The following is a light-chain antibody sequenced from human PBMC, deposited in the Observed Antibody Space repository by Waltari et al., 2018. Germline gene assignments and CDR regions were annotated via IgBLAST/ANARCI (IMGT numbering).Light chain of an antibody. Sequence: DIQMTQSPSTLSASVGDRVPITCRASKSINSWLAWYQQKPGKAPKLLIYKASTLQSGVPSRFSGSGSGTEFTLTISSLQPDDFATYYCQQYNSHSQTFGRGTKLEIK. J-gene: IGKJ2*01. CDR2: KAS. V-gene: IGKV1-5*03. CDR3: QQYNSHSQT. CDR1: KSINSW.